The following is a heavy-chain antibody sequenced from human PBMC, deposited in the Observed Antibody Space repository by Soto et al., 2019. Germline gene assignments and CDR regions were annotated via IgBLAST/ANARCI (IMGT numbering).Heavy chain of an antibody. CDR3: ARDGGDMAIYGMDV. D-gene: IGHD2-21*01. J-gene: IGHJ6*02. Sequence: QVQLVESGGGVVQPGRSLRLSCAASGFTFSSYAMHWVRQAPGKGLEWVAVISYDGSNKYYADSVKGRFTISRDNSKNTLYLQMNSLRAEDTAVYYCARDGGDMAIYGMDVWGQGTTVTVSS. V-gene: IGHV3-30-3*01. CDR2: ISYDGSNK. CDR1: GFTFSSYA.